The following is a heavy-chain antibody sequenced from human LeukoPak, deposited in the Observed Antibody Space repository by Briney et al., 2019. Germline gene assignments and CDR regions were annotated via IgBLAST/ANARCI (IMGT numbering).Heavy chain of an antibody. D-gene: IGHD3-3*01. CDR3: ARHDSYDFWSTHWFDP. Sequence: PSETLSLTCAVYGGSFSGYYWSWMRQPPGKGLEWIGEINHSGSTNYNPSLKSRVTISVDTSKNQFSLKLSSVTAADTAVYYCARHDSYDFWSTHWFDPWGQGTLVTVSS. CDR2: INHSGST. J-gene: IGHJ5*02. V-gene: IGHV4-34*01. CDR1: GGSFSGYY.